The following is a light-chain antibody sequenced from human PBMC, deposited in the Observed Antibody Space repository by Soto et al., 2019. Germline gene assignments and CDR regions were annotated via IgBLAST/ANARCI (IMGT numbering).Light chain of an antibody. CDR2: LNSDGSH. Sequence: LVLTQSPSASASLGASVQLTCTLSSGHSSYAIAWHQQQPEKGPRYLMKLNSDGSHSKGDGIPDRFSGSSSGAERYLTISSLQSEDEADYYCQTWGTGIVVFGGGTQLTVL. J-gene: IGLJ2*01. CDR1: SGHSSYA. V-gene: IGLV4-69*01. CDR3: QTWGTGIVV.